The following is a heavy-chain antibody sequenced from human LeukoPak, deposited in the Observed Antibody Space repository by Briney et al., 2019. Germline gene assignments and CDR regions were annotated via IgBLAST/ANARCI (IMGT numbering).Heavy chain of an antibody. D-gene: IGHD4-11*01. Sequence: ASVKVSCKASGYTFTGYYMHWVRQAPEQGLEWMGWINPNSGGTNYAQKFQGRVTMTRDTSISTAYMELSRLRSDDTAVYYCARVAGTLFNYHFDYWGQGTLVTVSS. V-gene: IGHV1-2*02. CDR3: ARVAGTLFNYHFDY. J-gene: IGHJ4*02. CDR2: INPNSGGT. CDR1: GYTFTGYY.